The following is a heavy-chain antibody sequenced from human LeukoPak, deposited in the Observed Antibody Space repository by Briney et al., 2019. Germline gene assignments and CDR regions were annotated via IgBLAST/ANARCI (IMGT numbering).Heavy chain of an antibody. V-gene: IGHV1-2*06. CDR1: GYTFTSFY. Sequence: ASVKVSCKPSGYTFTSFYIHWVRQAPGQGLQWMGRINPKNGATKYSQNFRGRVTMTRDTSIDTAYMELSSLTSDDTAIYYCARPTHRLTVTTAIDYWGQGTLVTVSS. CDR2: INPKNGAT. J-gene: IGHJ4*02. CDR3: ARPTHRLTVTTAIDY. D-gene: IGHD4-17*01.